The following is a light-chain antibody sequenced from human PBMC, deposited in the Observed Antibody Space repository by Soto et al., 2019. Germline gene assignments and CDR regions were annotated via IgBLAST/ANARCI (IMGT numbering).Light chain of an antibody. CDR1: SGHSSYA. J-gene: IGLJ2*01. V-gene: IGLV4-69*01. CDR3: QTWGTGIHVV. Sequence: QLVLTQSPSASASLGASVKLTCTLSSGHSSYAIAWHQQQPEKGPRYLMKLDSDGSHTKGDAIPDRFSGSSSGAERHLTISSLQSEDEADYYCQTWGTGIHVVFGGGTKLPVL. CDR2: LDSDGSH.